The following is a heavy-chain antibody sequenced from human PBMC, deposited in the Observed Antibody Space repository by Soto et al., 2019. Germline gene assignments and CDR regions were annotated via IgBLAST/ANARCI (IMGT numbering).Heavy chain of an antibody. CDR1: GVTFGNYA. J-gene: IGHJ4*02. CDR2: LSGSDTTT. CDR3: ARNFRNTYGYRSLDF. V-gene: IGHV3-23*01. D-gene: IGHD5-18*01. Sequence: PGGSLRLSCAASGVTFGNYAMSWVRQAPGKGLEWVSSLSGSDTTTYYADSVKGRFTISRDNSKNTLFLQMNSLRAEDTAVYYCARNFRNTYGYRSLDFWGQGILVTVSS.